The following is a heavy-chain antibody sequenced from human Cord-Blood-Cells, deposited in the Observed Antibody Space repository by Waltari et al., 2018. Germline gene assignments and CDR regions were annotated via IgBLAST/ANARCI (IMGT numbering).Heavy chain of an antibody. CDR3: ARDFTGDQSNYVAYYYGMDV. V-gene: IGHV1-69*01. CDR2: IIPIFGTA. CDR1: GGTFSSYA. Sequence: QVQLVQSGAEVKKPGSSVKVSCKASGGTFSSYAISWVRQAPGQGLEWMGGIIPIFGTANYAQKFQGRVTITADESTSTAYMELSSLRSEDTAVYYCARDFTGDQSNYVAYYYGMDVWGQGTTVTVSS. J-gene: IGHJ6*02. D-gene: IGHD1-7*01.